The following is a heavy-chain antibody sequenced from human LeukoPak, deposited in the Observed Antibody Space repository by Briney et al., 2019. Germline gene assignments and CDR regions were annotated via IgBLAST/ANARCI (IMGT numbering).Heavy chain of an antibody. J-gene: IGHJ3*02. CDR3: AKLPYYYGSGSYESVDAFDI. V-gene: IGHV3-30*18. D-gene: IGHD3-10*01. CDR1: GFTFSSYG. Sequence: GGSLRLSCAASGFTFSSYGMHWVRQAPGKGLELVAVISYDGSNKYYADSVKGRFTISRDNSKNTLYLQMNSLRAEDTAVYYCAKLPYYYGSGSYESVDAFDIWGQGTMVTVSS. CDR2: ISYDGSNK.